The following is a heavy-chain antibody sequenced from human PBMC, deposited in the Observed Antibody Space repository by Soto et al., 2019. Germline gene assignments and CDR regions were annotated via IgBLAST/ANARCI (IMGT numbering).Heavy chain of an antibody. Sequence: PGESLKISCKGSGYSFTSYWIGWVRQMPGKGLEWMGIIYPGDSDTRYSPSFQGQVTISADKSISTAYLQWSSLKASDTAMYYCARREDYDVSRRYPYFDYWGQGNLVTVSS. J-gene: IGHJ4*02. CDR2: IYPGDSDT. CDR1: GYSFTSYW. D-gene: IGHD3-10*01. V-gene: IGHV5-51*01. CDR3: ARREDYDVSRRYPYFDY.